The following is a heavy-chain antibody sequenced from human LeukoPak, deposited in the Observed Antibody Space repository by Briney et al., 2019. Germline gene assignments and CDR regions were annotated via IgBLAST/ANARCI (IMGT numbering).Heavy chain of an antibody. J-gene: IGHJ4*02. CDR2: INPNSGGT. Sequence: GASVKVSCKASGYTFTGYYMHWVRQAPGQGLEWMGWINPNSGGTNYAQKFQGRVTTTRDTSISTAYMELSRLRSDDTAVYYCARGFRGLNWNDVGFDYWGQGTLVTVSS. V-gene: IGHV1-2*02. D-gene: IGHD1-1*01. CDR1: GYTFTGYY. CDR3: ARGFRGLNWNDVGFDY.